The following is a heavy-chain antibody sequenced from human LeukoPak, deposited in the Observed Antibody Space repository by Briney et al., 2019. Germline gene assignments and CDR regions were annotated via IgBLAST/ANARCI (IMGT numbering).Heavy chain of an antibody. CDR1: GFTFNTYA. Sequence: GGSLRLSCAASGFTFNTYAMSWVRQAPGKGLEWVSSISSNGGSTYYADSAKGRFTISRDNSKNTLYLQMNSLRAEHTAVYYCAKDASGAWSDAFDIWGQGTMVTVSS. J-gene: IGHJ3*02. CDR3: AKDASGAWSDAFDI. CDR2: ISSNGGST. D-gene: IGHD6-25*01. V-gene: IGHV3-23*01.